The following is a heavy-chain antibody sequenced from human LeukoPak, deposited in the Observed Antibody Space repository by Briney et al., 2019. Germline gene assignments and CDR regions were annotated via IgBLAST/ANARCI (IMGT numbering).Heavy chain of an antibody. Sequence: GGSLRLSCAASGFSFSDYYMSWIRQAPGKGLEWVSYSSSSGGNIYYADSVKGRFTISRDNAKNSLYLQMNSLRAEDTAVYYCARADGYNPIYYYYGMDVWGQGTTVTVSS. CDR1: GFSFSDYY. J-gene: IGHJ6*02. CDR3: ARADGYNPIYYYYGMDV. V-gene: IGHV3-11*01. CDR2: SSSSGGNI. D-gene: IGHD5-24*01.